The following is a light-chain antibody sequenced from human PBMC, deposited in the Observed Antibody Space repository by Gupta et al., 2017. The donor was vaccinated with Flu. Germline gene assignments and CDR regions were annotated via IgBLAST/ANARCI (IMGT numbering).Light chain of an antibody. J-gene: IGKJ2*01. CDR2: WAS. Sequence: DIVLTQSPDSLAVSLGERATIHCKSSQNILYSSNNKNFLAWYQQKPGQRPKLLISWASTRESGVPDRFTGSGSGTDFTLTISSLQAEDMALYYCHQFDTTPYTCGQGTKVVVK. V-gene: IGKV4-1*01. CDR3: HQFDTTPYT. CDR1: QNILYSSNNKNF.